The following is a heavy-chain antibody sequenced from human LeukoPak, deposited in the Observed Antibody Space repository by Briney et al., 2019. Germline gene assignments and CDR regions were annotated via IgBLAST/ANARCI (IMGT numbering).Heavy chain of an antibody. Sequence: SETLSLTCTVSGGSISSGSYYWSWIRQPAGKGLEWIGRIYTSGSTNYNPSLRSRVTISVDTSKNQFSLKLSSVTAADTAVYYCAKDRTYYYGSGGNFDYWGQGTLVTVSS. J-gene: IGHJ4*02. D-gene: IGHD3-10*01. V-gene: IGHV4-61*02. CDR3: AKDRTYYYGSGGNFDY. CDR2: IYTSGST. CDR1: GGSISSGSYY.